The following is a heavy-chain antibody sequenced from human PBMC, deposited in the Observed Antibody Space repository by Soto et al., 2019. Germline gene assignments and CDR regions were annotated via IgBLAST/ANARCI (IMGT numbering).Heavy chain of an antibody. V-gene: IGHV1-18*01. Sequence: QVQLVQSGAEVKKPGASVKVSCKASGYTFTSYGISWVRQAPGQGLEWMGWISAYHGNTNYAQKLQGRVTMTTDTTTSTDYMELRSLRSDDTAVYYCARDPLPRYCSGGSCSSARFDPWGQGTLVTVSS. CDR1: GYTFTSYG. D-gene: IGHD2-15*01. CDR2: ISAYHGNT. J-gene: IGHJ5*02. CDR3: ARDPLPRYCSGGSCSSARFDP.